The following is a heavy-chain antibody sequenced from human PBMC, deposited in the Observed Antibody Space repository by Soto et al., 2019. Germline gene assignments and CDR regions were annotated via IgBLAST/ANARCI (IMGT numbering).Heavy chain of an antibody. CDR2: IDPRDSYV. Sequence: PGESLKNSCTGFGYTFTTFWISWVRQMPGKGLEWMGRIDPRDSYVNYSPSFQGHVTISVDKSISTAYLQWGSLKASDTAMYYCARLYCTTSTCDSRFDPWGQGTLVTVSS. V-gene: IGHV5-10-1*01. CDR3: ARLYCTTSTCDSRFDP. D-gene: IGHD2-2*01. J-gene: IGHJ5*02. CDR1: GYTFTTFW.